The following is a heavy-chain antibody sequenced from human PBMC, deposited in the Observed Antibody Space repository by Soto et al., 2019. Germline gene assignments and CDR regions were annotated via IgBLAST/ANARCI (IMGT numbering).Heavy chain of an antibody. CDR2: IYHNGRT. J-gene: IGHJ5*02. CDR1: GIPISSYDW. CDR3: ARRTLIGSSTRNWFDP. V-gene: IGHV4-4*02. Sequence: QVHLEESGPGLVRPSGTLALICNVSGIPISSYDWWTWVRQTPGKGMEWIGEIYHNGRTNYNPSLKSRVSLSVDKSKNQFSLNLQSLTAADTALYYCARRTLIGSSTRNWFDPWGPGTQVTVSS. D-gene: IGHD3-10*01.